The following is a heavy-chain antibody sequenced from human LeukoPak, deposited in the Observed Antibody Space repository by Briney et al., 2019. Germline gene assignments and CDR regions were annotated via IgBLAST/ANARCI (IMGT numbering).Heavy chain of an antibody. D-gene: IGHD2-2*01. V-gene: IGHV3-7*03. CDR1: GFTFDDYA. Sequence: PGGSLRLSCAASGFTFDDYAMHWVRQAPGKGLEWVANIKQDGSEKYYVDSVKGRFTISRDNAKNSLYLQMNSLRAEDTAVYYCARDGWSTTALDYWGQGTLVTVSS. CDR3: ARDGWSTTALDY. J-gene: IGHJ4*02. CDR2: IKQDGSEK.